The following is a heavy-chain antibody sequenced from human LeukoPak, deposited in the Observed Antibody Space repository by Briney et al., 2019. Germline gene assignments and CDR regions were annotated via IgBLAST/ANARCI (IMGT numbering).Heavy chain of an antibody. CDR1: GGTFSSYA. Sequence: ASVKVSCKASGGTFSSYAVSWGRQAPGQGLELMGGIIPIFGTANYAQTSQGRVTITADESTSTAYMELSSLRSEDTAVYYCARDDYGGNCAFDIWGQGTMVTVSS. CDR2: IIPIFGTA. V-gene: IGHV1-69*13. D-gene: IGHD4-23*01. J-gene: IGHJ3*02. CDR3: ARDDYGGNCAFDI.